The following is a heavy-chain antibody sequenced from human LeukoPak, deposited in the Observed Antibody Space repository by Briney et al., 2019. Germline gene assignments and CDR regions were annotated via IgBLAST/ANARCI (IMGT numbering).Heavy chain of an antibody. J-gene: IGHJ4*02. CDR1: GYTFTCYY. D-gene: IGHD6-19*01. Sequence: VASVKVSCKSSGYTFTCYYMHWVRLAPGQGLEWMGWINPNSGGTNYAQKFQGRVTMTRDTSISTAYMELSRLRSDDTAVYYCARDIIAVAGTGDYWGQGTLVTVSS. CDR3: ARDIIAVAGTGDY. CDR2: INPNSGGT. V-gene: IGHV1-2*02.